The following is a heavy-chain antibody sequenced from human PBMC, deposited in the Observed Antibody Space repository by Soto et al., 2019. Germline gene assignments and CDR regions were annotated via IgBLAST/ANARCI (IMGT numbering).Heavy chain of an antibody. CDR2: INHSGST. V-gene: IGHV4-34*04. CDR3: ARGRYYYDSSGTASFGY. Sequence: QVQLQQWGAGLLKPSETLSLTCAVYGGSFSGYYWSWIRQPPGKGLEWIGEINHSGSTKNNTSLKCGDTLSGDTCKNQFSMQLSSVTAADTAVYYCARGRYYYDSSGTASFGYWGQGTLVTVSS. CDR1: GGSFSGYY. J-gene: IGHJ4*02. D-gene: IGHD3-22*01.